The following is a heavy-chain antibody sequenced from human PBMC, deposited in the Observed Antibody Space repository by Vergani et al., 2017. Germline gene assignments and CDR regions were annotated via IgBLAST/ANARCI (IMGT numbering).Heavy chain of an antibody. V-gene: IGHV3-11*05. CDR1: GFTFSDYY. CDR3: ARVPSHQPSTLQYGGYDYYFDY. D-gene: IGHD5-12*01. Sequence: QVQLVESGGGLVKPGGSLRLSCAASGFTFSDYYMSWIRQAPGKGLEWVSYISSSSSYTNYADSVKGRFTISRDNAKNSLYLQMNSLRAEDTAVYYCARVPSHQPSTLQYGGYDYYFDYWGQGTLVTVSS. CDR2: ISSSSSYT. J-gene: IGHJ4*02.